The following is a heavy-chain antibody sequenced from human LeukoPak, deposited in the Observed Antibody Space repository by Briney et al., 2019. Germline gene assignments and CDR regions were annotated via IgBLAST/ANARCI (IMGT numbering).Heavy chain of an antibody. V-gene: IGHV3-7*01. CDR2: IKQDGSEK. CDR3: AKGGSSWYRTEPLDY. J-gene: IGHJ4*02. Sequence: GGSLRLSCAASGFTFSSYWMTWVRQAPGQGLEWVANIKQDGSEKDYVDSVRGRFTVSRDNANNSLYLQMSSLRAEDTAVYYCAKGGSSWYRTEPLDYWGQGTLVTVSS. D-gene: IGHD6-13*01. CDR1: GFTFSSYW.